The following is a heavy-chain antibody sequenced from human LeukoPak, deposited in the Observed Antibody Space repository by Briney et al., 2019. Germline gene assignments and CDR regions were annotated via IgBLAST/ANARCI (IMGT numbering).Heavy chain of an antibody. D-gene: IGHD5-12*01. CDR3: ARAGYSGYDYWFDP. CDR1: GYTFTSYA. Sequence: GASVKVSCKASGYTFTSYAMHWVRQAPGQRLEWMGWINAGNGNTKYSQKFQSRVTITRDTSASTAYMELSSLRSEDTAVYYCARAGYSGYDYWFDPWGQGTLVTVSS. J-gene: IGHJ5*02. V-gene: IGHV1-3*01. CDR2: INAGNGNT.